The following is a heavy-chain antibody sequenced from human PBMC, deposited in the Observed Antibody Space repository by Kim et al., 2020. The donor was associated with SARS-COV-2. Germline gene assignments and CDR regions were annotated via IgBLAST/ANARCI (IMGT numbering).Heavy chain of an antibody. CDR2: T. D-gene: IGHD1-26*01. Sequence: TYSNPSLKSRDTISVDTSKNQFSLKLSSVTAADTAVYYCARFGYGGYLDYWGQGTLVTVSS. CDR3: ARFGYGGYLDY. J-gene: IGHJ4*02. V-gene: IGHV4-39*01.